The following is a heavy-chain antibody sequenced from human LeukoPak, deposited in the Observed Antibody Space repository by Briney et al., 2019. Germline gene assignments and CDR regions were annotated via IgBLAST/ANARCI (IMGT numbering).Heavy chain of an antibody. V-gene: IGHV4-59*08. CDR3: ARHNYDDYVFDI. D-gene: IGHD4-17*01. CDR2: INYSGSA. CDR1: GGSLSSYY. Sequence: SETLSLTCTVSGGSLSSYYFSWIRQSPGKGLEWIAYINYSGSASYNPSLKSRVTMSVDTSKQFSLSLSSVTVADTAVYYCARHNYDDYVFDIWGQGTKVTVSS. J-gene: IGHJ3*02.